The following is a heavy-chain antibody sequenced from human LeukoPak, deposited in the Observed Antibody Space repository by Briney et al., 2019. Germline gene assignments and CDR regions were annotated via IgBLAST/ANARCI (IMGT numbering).Heavy chain of an antibody. CDR3: ARLQQLVNAFDI. CDR2: INAGNGNT. CDR1: GYNFTSYA. V-gene: IGHV1-3*01. D-gene: IGHD6-13*01. Sequence: ASVKVSCKASGYNFTSYAMHWVRQAPGQRLEWMGWINAGNGNTKYSQKFQGRVTITRDTSASTAYMELSSLRSEDTAVYYCARLQQLVNAFDIWGQGTMVTVSS. J-gene: IGHJ3*02.